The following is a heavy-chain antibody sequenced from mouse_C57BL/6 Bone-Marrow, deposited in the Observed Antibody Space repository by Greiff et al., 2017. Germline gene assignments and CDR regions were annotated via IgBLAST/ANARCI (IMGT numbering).Heavy chain of an antibody. V-gene: IGHV1-52*01. CDR1: GYTFTSYW. J-gene: IGHJ3*01. CDR3: ARRGFYYPFAY. D-gene: IGHD1-1*01. Sequence: VQLQQPGAELVRPGSSVKLSCKASGYTFTSYWMHWVKQRPIQGLEWIGNIDPSDSETHYNQKFKDKATLTVDKSSSTAYMQLSSLTSEDSAVYYCARRGFYYPFAYWGQGTLVTVSA. CDR2: IDPSDSET.